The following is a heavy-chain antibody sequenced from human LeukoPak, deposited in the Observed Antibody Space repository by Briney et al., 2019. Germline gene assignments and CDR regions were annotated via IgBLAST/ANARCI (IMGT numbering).Heavy chain of an antibody. V-gene: IGHV4-31*03. CDR1: GGSISSGGYY. J-gene: IGHJ4*02. CDR2: IYYSGST. D-gene: IGHD3-22*01. CDR3: ARTPQVIFDY. Sequence: SETLSLTCTVSGGSISSGGYYWSWNRQHPGKGLEWIGYIYYSGSTYYNPSLKSRVTISVDTSKNQFSLKLSSVTAADTAVYYCARTPQVIFDYWGQGTLVTVSS.